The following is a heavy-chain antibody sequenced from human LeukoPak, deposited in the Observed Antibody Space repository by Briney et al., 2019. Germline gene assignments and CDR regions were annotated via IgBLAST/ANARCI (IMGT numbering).Heavy chain of an antibody. D-gene: IGHD3-9*01. CDR2: ISTDGTST. J-gene: IGHJ3*02. CDR3: ARTIGSKNAFDI. V-gene: IGHV3-74*01. CDR1: GFTFSTYW. Sequence: GGSLRLSCAASGFTFSTYWMHWVRQAPGKGLVWVSRISTDGTSTNYADSVKGRFTISRDNGNNTLYLQMNSLRAEDTAVYYCARTIGSKNAFDIWGQGTMVTFSS.